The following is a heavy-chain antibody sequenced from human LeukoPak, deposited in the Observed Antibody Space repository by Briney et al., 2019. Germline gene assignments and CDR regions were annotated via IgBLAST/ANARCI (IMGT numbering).Heavy chain of an antibody. J-gene: IGHJ4*02. Sequence: ASVKVSCKASGYTFTGYYMHWVRQAPGQGLEWMGWINPNSGGTNYAQKFQGWVTMTGDTSISAAYMELSRLRSDDTAVYYCASSRSSWYVVFDYWGQGTLVTVSS. D-gene: IGHD6-13*01. V-gene: IGHV1-2*04. CDR1: GYTFTGYY. CDR2: INPNSGGT. CDR3: ASSRSSWYVVFDY.